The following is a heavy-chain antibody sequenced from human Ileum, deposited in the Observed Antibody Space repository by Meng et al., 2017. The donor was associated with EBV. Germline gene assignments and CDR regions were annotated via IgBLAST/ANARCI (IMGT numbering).Heavy chain of an antibody. CDR3: ARESYSDSSGYYSLDY. V-gene: IGHV4-4*02. J-gene: IGHJ4*02. D-gene: IGHD3-22*01. CDR2: IHHTEST. Sequence: VQLQYVGPGLGKPWGPRSRTCAGSGGSSSSSNWWSWVRQAPGKGLEWIGEIHHTESTNYNPSLKSRVTISVDKSKNQFSLKLSSVTAADTAVYYCARESYSDSSGYYSLDYWGQGSLVTVSS. CDR1: GGSSSSSNW.